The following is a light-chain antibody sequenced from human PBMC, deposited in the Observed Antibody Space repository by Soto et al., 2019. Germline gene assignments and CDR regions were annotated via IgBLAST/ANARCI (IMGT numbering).Light chain of an antibody. CDR1: QSVSSSY. V-gene: IGKV3-20*01. CDR2: GAS. Sequence: EVELAESPGTLSLSPGERATLSCRASQSVSSSYLAWYQQKPGQAPRLLIYGASSRATGIPDRFSGSGSGTDFTLTISRLEPEDFAVYYCQQYGSSLSITFGQGTRLESK. CDR3: QQYGSSLSIT. J-gene: IGKJ5*01.